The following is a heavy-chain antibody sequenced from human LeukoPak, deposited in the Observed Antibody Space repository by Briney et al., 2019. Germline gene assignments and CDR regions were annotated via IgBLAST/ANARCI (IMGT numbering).Heavy chain of an antibody. Sequence: SVKVSCKASGGTFSSYAISWVRQAPGQGLEWMGGIIPIFGTANYAQKLQGRVTITADESTSTAYMKLSSLRSEYTAVYYCARVPYYDFWSGYQAPYYFDYWGQGTLVTVSS. J-gene: IGHJ4*02. CDR2: IIPIFGTA. V-gene: IGHV1-69*13. D-gene: IGHD3-3*01. CDR1: GGTFSSYA. CDR3: ARVPYYDFWSGYQAPYYFDY.